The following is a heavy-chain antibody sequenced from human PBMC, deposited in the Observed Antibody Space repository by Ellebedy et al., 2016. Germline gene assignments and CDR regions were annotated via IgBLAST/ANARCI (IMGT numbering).Heavy chain of an antibody. CDR2: VKSHSDGGTT. CDR1: GFTFNNAW. Sequence: GESLKISCAASGFTFNNAWMSWVRQSPGKGLEWVGRVKSHSDGGTTDYAAPVKGRFTISRDDSKRTLFLQLNSLKAEDTAVYYCTADRLRDDSGDYQLNQFKYWGQGTLVTVSS. V-gene: IGHV3-15*01. J-gene: IGHJ4*02. CDR3: TADRLRDDSGDYQLNQFKY. D-gene: IGHD4-17*01.